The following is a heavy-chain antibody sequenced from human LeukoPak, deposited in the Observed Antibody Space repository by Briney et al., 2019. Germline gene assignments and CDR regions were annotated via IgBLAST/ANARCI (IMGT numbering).Heavy chain of an antibody. CDR3: AKNPDGDILTGYYISSLYYFDY. CDR1: GFTFSSYG. Sequence: GGSLRLSCAASGFTFSSYGMHWVRQAPGKGLEWVAFIRYDGSNKYYADSVKGRFTTSRDNSKNTLYLQMNSLRAEDTAVYYCAKNPDGDILTGYYISSLYYFDYWGQGTLVTVSS. D-gene: IGHD3-9*01. V-gene: IGHV3-30*02. CDR2: IRYDGSNK. J-gene: IGHJ4*02.